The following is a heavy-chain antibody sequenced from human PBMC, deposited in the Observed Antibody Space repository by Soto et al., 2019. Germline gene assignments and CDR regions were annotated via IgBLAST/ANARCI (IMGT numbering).Heavy chain of an antibody. CDR3: ARDRISDYYYYRMDV. Sequence: QVQLVQSGAEVKKPGSSVKVSCKASEGTFSSYTISWVRQAPGQGLEWMGRIIPILGIANDAQKIQGRVTITADKSPSTADMELSRLRSEDTAVYYCARDRISDYYYYRMDVWGQGNTVTVSS. D-gene: IGHD2-15*01. CDR1: EGTFSSYT. J-gene: IGHJ6*02. CDR2: IIPILGIA. V-gene: IGHV1-69*08.